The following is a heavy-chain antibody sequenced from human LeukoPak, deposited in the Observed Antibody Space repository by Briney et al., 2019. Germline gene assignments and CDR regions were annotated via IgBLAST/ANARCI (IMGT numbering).Heavy chain of an antibody. CDR3: AKGLYYYGSGGAFDI. Sequence: GGSLRLSCAVSGFTFTSYAMSWVRQAPGKGLEWVSAISGSGGSTYYADSVKGRFTISRDISKNTLYLQMNSLRAEDTAVYYCAKGLYYYGSGGAFDIWGQGTMVTVSS. CDR1: GFTFTSYA. D-gene: IGHD3-10*01. V-gene: IGHV3-23*01. J-gene: IGHJ3*02. CDR2: ISGSGGST.